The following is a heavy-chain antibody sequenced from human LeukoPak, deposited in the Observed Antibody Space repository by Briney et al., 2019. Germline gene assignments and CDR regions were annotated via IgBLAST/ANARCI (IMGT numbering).Heavy chain of an antibody. CDR2: ISGSGGST. CDR1: GFTFSSYA. J-gene: IGHJ4*02. D-gene: IGHD3-3*01. V-gene: IGHV3-23*01. CDR3: AKAYYDFWSGYSYYFDY. Sequence: GGSLRLSCAASGFTFSSYAMSWVRQAPGKGLEWVSAISGSGGSTYYADSVKGRFTISRDNSKNTLYLQMNSLRAEDTAVYYCAKAYYDFWSGYSYYFDYWGQGTLVTVSS.